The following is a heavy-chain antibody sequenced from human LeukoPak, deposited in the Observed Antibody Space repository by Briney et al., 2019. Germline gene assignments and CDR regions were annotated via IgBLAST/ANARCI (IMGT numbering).Heavy chain of an antibody. CDR3: ERGRRWSIQL. CDR1: GGPFSSYY. CDR2: IDQSGST. J-gene: IGHJ1*01. Sequence: SSETLSLTCDVSGGPFSSYYWSWIRQPPGKGLEWIGEIDQSGSTNYNPSLKSRVTISVDTSKNEFSLKLNSMSAADTAVYYCERGRRWSIQLGGQGMLVTVSS. D-gene: IGHD4-23*01. V-gene: IGHV4-34*01.